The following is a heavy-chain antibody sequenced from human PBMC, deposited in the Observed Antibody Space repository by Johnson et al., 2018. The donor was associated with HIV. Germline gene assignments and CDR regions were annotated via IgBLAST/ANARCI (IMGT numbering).Heavy chain of an antibody. CDR2: ISYDGTNK. D-gene: IGHD4-17*01. V-gene: IGHV3-30*04. CDR3: ARSRDYGPARSAFDI. CDR1: GFTFSSYA. Sequence: QVQLVESGGGVVQPGRSLRLSCAASGFTFSSYAMHWVRQAPGKGLEWVAVISYDGTNKYYPDSVKGRFTISRDNSKNTLYLQMNSLRAEDTAVYYCARSRDYGPARSAFDIWGQGTMVTVSS. J-gene: IGHJ3*02.